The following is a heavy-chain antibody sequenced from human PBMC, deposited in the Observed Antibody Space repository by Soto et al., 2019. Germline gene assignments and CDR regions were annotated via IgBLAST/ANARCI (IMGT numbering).Heavy chain of an antibody. D-gene: IGHD6-13*01. CDR2: IIPIFGTA. V-gene: IGHV1-69*01. J-gene: IGHJ5*02. CDR3: ARRVSSSWYCFDP. CDR1: GGTFSSYA. Sequence: QVQLVQSGAEVKKPWSSVKVSCKASGGTFSSYAISWVRQAPGQGIAWMGGIIPIFGTANYAQKFQGRVTMTADESTSTAYMELSSLRSEDTAVDYCARRVSSSWYCFDPWGQGTLVTVSS.